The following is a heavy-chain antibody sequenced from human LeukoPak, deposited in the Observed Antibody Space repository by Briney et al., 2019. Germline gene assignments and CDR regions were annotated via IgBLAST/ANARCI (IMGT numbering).Heavy chain of an antibody. CDR1: GITLSNYA. D-gene: IGHD6-19*01. J-gene: IGHJ4*02. CDR2: ISERGVT. CDR3: ARDSGSGWYPKLFDY. Sequence: GGSLRLSCVVSGITLSNYAMTWVRQAPGKGPEWVSGISERGVTNYADSVKGRFTISRDNSKNTLYLQMNSLRAEDTAVYYCARDSGSGWYPKLFDYWGQGTLVTVSS. V-gene: IGHV3-23*01.